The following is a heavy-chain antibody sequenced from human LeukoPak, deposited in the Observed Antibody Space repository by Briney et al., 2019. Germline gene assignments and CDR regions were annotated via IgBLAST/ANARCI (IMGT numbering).Heavy chain of an antibody. CDR3: ARWVGATTWYFDY. J-gene: IGHJ4*02. V-gene: IGHV4-38-2*01. D-gene: IGHD1-26*01. Sequence: PSEPLSLTCAVSGYSISSGYYWGWLRQPPGQALEWIGSIYHSGSTYYNPSLKSRVTISVDTSKNQFSLKLSSVTAADTAVYYCARWVGATTWYFDYWGQGTLVTVSS. CDR1: GYSISSGYY. CDR2: IYHSGST.